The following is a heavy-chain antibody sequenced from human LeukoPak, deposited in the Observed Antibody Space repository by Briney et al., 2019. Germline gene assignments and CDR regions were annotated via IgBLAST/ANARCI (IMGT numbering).Heavy chain of an antibody. Sequence: ASVEVSCKASGYTFTSYYMHWVRQAPGQGLEWMGRINPKRGGTNYAQKFQGRVTLTRDTSISTAHMELSRLTSDDTAVYYCALLWFGELWTKDYWGQGTLVTVSS. CDR3: ALLWFGELWTKDY. D-gene: IGHD3-10*01. CDR2: INPKRGGT. J-gene: IGHJ4*02. CDR1: GYTFTSYY. V-gene: IGHV1-2*06.